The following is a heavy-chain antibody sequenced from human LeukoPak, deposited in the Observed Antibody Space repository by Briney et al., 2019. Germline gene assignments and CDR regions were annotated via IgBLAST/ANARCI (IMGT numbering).Heavy chain of an antibody. D-gene: IGHD1-26*01. CDR1: GFTFSSYW. J-gene: IGHJ4*02. V-gene: IGHV3-7*01. Sequence: PGGSLRLSCAASGFTFSSYWMSWVRQAPGKGLEWVANIKQDGSEKYYVDSVKGRFTISRDNAKNSLYLQMNSLRAEDTAVYYCARDTSGIVGATTKSKELDYWGQGTLVTVSS. CDR2: IKQDGSEK. CDR3: ARDTSGIVGATTKSKELDY.